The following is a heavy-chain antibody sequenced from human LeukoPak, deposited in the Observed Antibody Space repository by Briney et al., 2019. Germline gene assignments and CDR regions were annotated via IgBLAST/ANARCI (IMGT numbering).Heavy chain of an antibody. J-gene: IGHJ4*02. CDR2: ISGRGGST. Sequence: GGSLRLSCAASGFTFSSYAMSWVRQAPGKGLEWVSAISGRGGSTYYADSVKGRFTISRDNSKNTLYLQMNSLRAEDTAVYYCAKDSSGHVVVVAATVNFDYWGQGTLVTVSS. V-gene: IGHV3-23*01. D-gene: IGHD2-15*01. CDR1: GFTFSSYA. CDR3: AKDSSGHVVVVAATVNFDY.